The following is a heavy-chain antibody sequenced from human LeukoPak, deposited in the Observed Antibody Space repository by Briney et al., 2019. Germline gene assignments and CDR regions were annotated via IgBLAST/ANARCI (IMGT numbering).Heavy chain of an antibody. J-gene: IGHJ3*02. Sequence: PGGSLRRSCAASGFTFSSYGMHWVRQAPGKGLEWVAVIWYDGRNKFYADSLKGRFTISRDNSKNTLYLQMNSLRAEDTAVYYCARVNRGDAFDIWGQGTTVTVS. CDR3: ARVNRGDAFDI. V-gene: IGHV3-33*01. CDR1: GFTFSSYG. CDR2: IWYDGRNK. D-gene: IGHD3-16*02.